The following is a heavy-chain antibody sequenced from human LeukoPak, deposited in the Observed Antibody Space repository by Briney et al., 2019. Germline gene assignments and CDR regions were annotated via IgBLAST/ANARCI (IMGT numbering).Heavy chain of an antibody. J-gene: IGHJ5*02. CDR1: GGSLTNYC. CDR2: IHSDGTT. CDR3: ASHGVITTNWFDP. Sequence: KTSETLSLTCSVSGGSLTNYCWGWIRQPPGKGLEFIGYIHSDGTTNYDSSLQSRVAISLDTSKIQFSLKLSSVTAADTAVYYCASHGVITTNWFDPWGQGTLVTVSS. V-gene: IGHV4-4*09. D-gene: IGHD3-22*01.